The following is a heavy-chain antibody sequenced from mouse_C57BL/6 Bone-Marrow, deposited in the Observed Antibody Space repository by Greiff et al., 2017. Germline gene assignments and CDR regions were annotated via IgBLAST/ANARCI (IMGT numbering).Heavy chain of an antibody. CDR2: IDPENGDT. V-gene: IGHV14-4*01. CDR3: TTNYYGSSYLYYAMDY. Sequence: EVKLKQSGAELVRPGASVKLSCTASGFNIKDDYMHWVKQRPEQGLEWIGWIDPENGDTEYASKFQGKATITADTSSNTAYLQLSSLTSEDTAVYYCTTNYYGSSYLYYAMDYWGQGTSVTVSS. CDR1: GFNIKDDY. J-gene: IGHJ4*01. D-gene: IGHD1-1*01.